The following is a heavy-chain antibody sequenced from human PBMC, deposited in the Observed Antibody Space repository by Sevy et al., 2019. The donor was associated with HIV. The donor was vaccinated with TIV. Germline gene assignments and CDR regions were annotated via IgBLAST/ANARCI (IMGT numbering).Heavy chain of an antibody. J-gene: IGHJ4*02. CDR3: ARGEVAVAGTTYYFDY. Sequence: SETLSLTCAVSGGSISSSNWWSWVRQPPGKGLEWFGEIYHSGSTNYNPSLKSRVTISVDKSKNQFSLKLSSVTAADTAVYDCARGEVAVAGTTYYFDYWGQGTLVTVSS. D-gene: IGHD6-19*01. V-gene: IGHV4-4*02. CDR2: IYHSGST. CDR1: GGSISSSNW.